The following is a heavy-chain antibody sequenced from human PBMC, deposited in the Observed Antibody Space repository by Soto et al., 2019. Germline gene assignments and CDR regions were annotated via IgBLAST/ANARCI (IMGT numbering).Heavy chain of an antibody. CDR2: IYYGGST. CDR1: GDSISNYY. J-gene: IGHJ4*02. V-gene: IGHV4-59*08. CDR3: AKNWNWGSLVH. Sequence: SETLSLTCTVSGDSISNYYWSWIRQSPGKGLEWIGFIYYGGSTNYNPSLKSRVTIYVDTPKNQFSLKLSSVTAADTAVYYCAKNWNWGSLVHWGQGTLVTVSS. D-gene: IGHD7-27*01.